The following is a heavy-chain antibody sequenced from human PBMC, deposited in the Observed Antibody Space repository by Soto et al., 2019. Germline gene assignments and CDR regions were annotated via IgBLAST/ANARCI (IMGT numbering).Heavy chain of an antibody. Sequence: PGGSLRLSCAASGFTVSSNYMSWVRQAPGKGLEWVSVIYSGGSTYYADSVKGRFTISRDNSKNTLYLQMNSLRAEDTAVYYCARDRDSSGYGFFDYWGQGTLVTVSS. CDR1: GFTVSSNY. D-gene: IGHD3-22*01. CDR3: ARDRDSSGYGFFDY. CDR2: IYSGGST. V-gene: IGHV3-66*01. J-gene: IGHJ4*02.